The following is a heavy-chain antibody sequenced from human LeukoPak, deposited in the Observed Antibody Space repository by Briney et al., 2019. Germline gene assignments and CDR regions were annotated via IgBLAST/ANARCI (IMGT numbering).Heavy chain of an antibody. Sequence: GGSLRLSCAASGFTFSSYWMCWVRQAPGKGLEWVANIRQDGSEKYYVDSVKGQFTISRDNAKNSLYLQMTSLRAEDTAVYYCARENRSTSCCFDYWGQGTLVTVSS. D-gene: IGHD2-2*01. CDR1: GFTFSSYW. CDR2: IRQDGSEK. V-gene: IGHV3-7*01. J-gene: IGHJ4*02. CDR3: ARENRSTSCCFDY.